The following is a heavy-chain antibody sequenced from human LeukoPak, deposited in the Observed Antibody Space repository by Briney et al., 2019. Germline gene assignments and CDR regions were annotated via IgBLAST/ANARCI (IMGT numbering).Heavy chain of an antibody. D-gene: IGHD3-10*01. Sequence: VKPSETLSLTCTVSGGSISSHYWSWIRQPPGKGLEWIGYIYYSGSTYYNPSLKSQVTISVDTSKNQFSLKLSSVTAADTAVYYCARVTRGYGSGSYGNCFDPWGQGTLVTVSS. CDR3: ARVTRGYGSGSYGNCFDP. CDR2: IYYSGST. V-gene: IGHV4-59*06. CDR1: GGSISSHY. J-gene: IGHJ5*02.